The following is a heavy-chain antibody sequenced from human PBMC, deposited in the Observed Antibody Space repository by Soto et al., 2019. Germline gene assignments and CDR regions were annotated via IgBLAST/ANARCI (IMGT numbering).Heavy chain of an antibody. D-gene: IGHD6-13*01. J-gene: IGHJ4*02. CDR1: GYTFTSYG. Sequence: GASVKVSCKASGYTFTSYGISWVRQTPGQGLEWMGWISAYNGNTNYAQKLQGRVTMTTDTSTSTACMELRSLRSDDTAVYYCASWRGAAAGTRNYFDYWGQGTLVTVSS. V-gene: IGHV1-18*04. CDR3: ASWRGAAAGTRNYFDY. CDR2: ISAYNGNT.